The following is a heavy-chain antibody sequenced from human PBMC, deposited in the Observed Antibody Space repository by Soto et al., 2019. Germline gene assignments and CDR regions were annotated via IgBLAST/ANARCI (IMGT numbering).Heavy chain of an antibody. CDR2: IIPILGIA. CDR3: ARDLLPGSVKLDY. J-gene: IGHJ4*02. CDR1: GGTFSSYT. D-gene: IGHD2-15*01. Sequence: QVQLVQSGAEVKKPGSSVNVSCKASGGTFSSYTISWVRQAPGQGLEWMGRIIPILGIANYAQKFQGRVTITADKSTSTAYMELSSLRSEDTAVYYCARDLLPGSVKLDYWGQGTLVTVSS. V-gene: IGHV1-69*08.